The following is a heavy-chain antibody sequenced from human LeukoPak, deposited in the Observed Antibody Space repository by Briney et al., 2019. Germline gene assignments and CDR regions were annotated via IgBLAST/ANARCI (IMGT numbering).Heavy chain of an antibody. CDR2: ISGSGGST. Sequence: GGSLRLSCAASGFTFSSYAMSWVRQAPGKGLEWVSAISGSGGSTYYADSVKGRFTISRDNSKNTLYLQMNSLRAEDTAVYYCATYPLRGYSYESDLDYWGQGTLVTVSS. D-gene: IGHD5-18*01. CDR1: GFTFSSYA. CDR3: ATYPLRGYSYESDLDY. J-gene: IGHJ4*02. V-gene: IGHV3-23*01.